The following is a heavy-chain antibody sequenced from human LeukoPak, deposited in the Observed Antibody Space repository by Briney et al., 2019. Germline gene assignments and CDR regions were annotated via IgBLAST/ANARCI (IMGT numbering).Heavy chain of an antibody. CDR1: GFTFSSYA. D-gene: IGHD2-2*02. J-gene: IGHJ4*02. Sequence: GGSLRLSCAASGFTFSSYAMSWVRQAPGKGLEWVSSTSGGGYTTYYADSVKGRFTMSRDNSKNTLYLQMSSLRDEDTAVYYCAKQASPSHTHDYGGQGTLVTVSS. V-gene: IGHV3-23*01. CDR2: TSGGGYTT. CDR3: AKQASPSHTHDY.